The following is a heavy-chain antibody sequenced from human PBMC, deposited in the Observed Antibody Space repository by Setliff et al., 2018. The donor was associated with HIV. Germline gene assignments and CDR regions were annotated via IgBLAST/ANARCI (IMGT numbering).Heavy chain of an antibody. CDR2: ISAYNGNT. Sequence: GASVKVSCKASGYTFTSFGTSWVRQAPGQGLEWMGRISAYNGNTDHAQRLQGRVTMTTDTSTRTAYMELRSLRSDDTAVYYCARAAVAGPWRKLDYWGQGTLVTV. V-gene: IGHV1-18*01. J-gene: IGHJ4*02. CDR1: GYTFTSFG. CDR3: ARAAVAGPWRKLDY. D-gene: IGHD6-19*01.